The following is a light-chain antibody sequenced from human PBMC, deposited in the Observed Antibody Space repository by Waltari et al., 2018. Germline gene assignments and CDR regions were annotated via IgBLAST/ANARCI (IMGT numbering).Light chain of an antibody. CDR3: QVWDSSTVV. J-gene: IGLJ2*01. V-gene: IGLV3-9*01. CDR1: NIGSKN. CDR2: GDS. Sequence: SYELTQPLSVSVALGQTARITCGGNNIGSKNVHWYQQKPGQAPVLGIYGDSNRPSGIPERFSGSNSGNTATLTISRAQAGDEADYYCQVWDSSTVVFGGGTKLTVL.